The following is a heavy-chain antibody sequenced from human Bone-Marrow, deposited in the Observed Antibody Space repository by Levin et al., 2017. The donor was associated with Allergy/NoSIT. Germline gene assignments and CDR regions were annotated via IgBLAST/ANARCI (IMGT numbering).Heavy chain of an antibody. J-gene: IGHJ4*01. CDR1: GGSFSDYY. CDR2: INHNANT. V-gene: IGHV4-34*01. D-gene: IGHD3-22*01. Sequence: PSETLSLTCAVHGGSFSDYYWSWIRQSPGKGLEWIGEINHNANTNYNPSLKSRVTISLDTSKNEFSLRLKSVTAADTAVFFCARGFGYFGTLSLSYCFDQWGHGALVTFSS. CDR3: ARGFGYFGTLSLSYCFDQ.